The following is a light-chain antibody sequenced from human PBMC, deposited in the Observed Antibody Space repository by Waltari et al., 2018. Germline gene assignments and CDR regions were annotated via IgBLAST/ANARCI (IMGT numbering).Light chain of an antibody. J-gene: IGLJ2*01. CDR3: QSYDYSLSGSAV. CDR2: GGT. Sequence: QSALTPPPSVSGAPGQRVTLSCPGTSSNLGPGYDVPWYQQILGTGPRLIIYGGTNRPSGDPDRFSGSRSGTSASLAITGLQTEDEAHYYCQSYDYSLSGSAVFGGGTKLTVL. CDR1: SSNLGPGYD. V-gene: IGLV1-40*01.